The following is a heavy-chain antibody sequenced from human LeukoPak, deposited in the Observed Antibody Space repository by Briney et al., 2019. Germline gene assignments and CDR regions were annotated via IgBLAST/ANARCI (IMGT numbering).Heavy chain of an antibody. J-gene: IGHJ3*02. CDR1: GGSFSGYY. V-gene: IGHV4-34*01. Sequence: SETLSLTCAVYGGSFSGYYWSWIRQPPGKGLEWIGEINHSGSTNYNPSLKSRVTISVDTSKNQFSLKLSSVTAADTAVYYCARWYWNYTAFDIWGQVKTFTVSS. CDR3: ARWYWNYTAFDI. CDR2: INHSGST. D-gene: IGHD1-7*01.